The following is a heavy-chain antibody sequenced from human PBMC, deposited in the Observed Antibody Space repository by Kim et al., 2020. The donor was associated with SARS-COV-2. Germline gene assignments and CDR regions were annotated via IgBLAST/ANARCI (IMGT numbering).Heavy chain of an antibody. J-gene: IGHJ5*02. D-gene: IGHD2-2*01. Sequence: SETLSLTCSVSGASISSNTYHWAWIRQSPGRGLEWIGSIYYSGTSYYSPSLKSRVTISVDSSKNHVSLRLTSVTAADTGVYFCARPNNAFHTNYFDPWGQGTLVTVSS. CDR2: IYYSGTS. CDR3: ARPNNAFHTNYFDP. CDR1: GASISSNTYH. V-gene: IGHV4-39*02.